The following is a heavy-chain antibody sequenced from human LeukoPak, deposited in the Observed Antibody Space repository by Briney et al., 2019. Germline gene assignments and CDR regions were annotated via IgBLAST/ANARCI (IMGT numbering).Heavy chain of an antibody. D-gene: IGHD3-10*01. CDR3: AKDGSPYYYGSGSSMGAIL. V-gene: IGHV3-9*01. CDR1: GFTFDDYA. Sequence: GGSLRLSCAASGFTFDDYAMHWVRQAPGKGLEWVSGINWNSGNIGYADSVKGRFTISRDNAKNSLYLQMNSLRAEDTALYYCAKDGSPYYYGSGSSMGAILWGQGTLVTVSS. CDR2: INWNSGNI. J-gene: IGHJ4*02.